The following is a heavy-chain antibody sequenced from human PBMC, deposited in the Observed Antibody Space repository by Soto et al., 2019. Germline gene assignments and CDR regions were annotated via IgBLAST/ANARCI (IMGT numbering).Heavy chain of an antibody. V-gene: IGHV3-74*01. CDR3: ATSGVHSRFYFDC. CDR1: GFTFTTFSSYW. J-gene: IGHJ4*02. D-gene: IGHD3-10*01. Sequence: GGSLRLSCAASGFTFTTFSSYWMHWVRQTPGQGLVWVSRINGDGSRATYADSVKGRFTISRDNAQNTLYLQMDSLRAEDTAMYYCATSGVHSRFYFDCWGQETPVTVSS. CDR2: INGDGSRA.